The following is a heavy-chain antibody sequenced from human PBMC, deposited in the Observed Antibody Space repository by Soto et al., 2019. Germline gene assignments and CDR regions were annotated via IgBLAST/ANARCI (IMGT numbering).Heavy chain of an antibody. J-gene: IGHJ4*02. CDR1: GYTFTSYG. CDR3: ARGRYGDC. D-gene: IGHD1-1*01. CDR2: ISAHNGNT. Sequence: QVHLVQSGAEVKKPGASVKVSCKASGYTFTSYGITWVRQAPGQGLEWMGWISAHNGNTDYAQKLQGRVIVTRDTSSSTAFMELRSLISDETAVYYCARGRYGDCCGQGALVTVSS. V-gene: IGHV1-18*01.